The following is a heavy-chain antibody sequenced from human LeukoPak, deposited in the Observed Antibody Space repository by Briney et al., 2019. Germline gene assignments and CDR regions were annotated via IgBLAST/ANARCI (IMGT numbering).Heavy chain of an antibody. Sequence: GGSLRLSCAASGFTFSSYWMSWVRQAPGKGLEWVANIKQDGSEKYYVASVKGRFTISRDNAKNSLYLQMNSLRAEATAVYYCARDTSEFDDSSGYLHYYYYMDVWGKGTTVTVSS. CDR2: IKQDGSEK. J-gene: IGHJ6*03. D-gene: IGHD3-22*01. CDR3: ARDTSEFDDSSGYLHYYYYMDV. CDR1: GFTFSSYW. V-gene: IGHV3-7*01.